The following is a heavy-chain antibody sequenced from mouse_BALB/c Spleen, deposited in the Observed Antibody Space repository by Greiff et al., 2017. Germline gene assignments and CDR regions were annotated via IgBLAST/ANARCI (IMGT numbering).Heavy chain of an antibody. V-gene: IGHV5-9-4*01. Sequence: EVHLVESGGGLVKPGGSLKLSCAASGLTFSSYAMSWVRQSPEKRLEWVAEISSGGSYTYYPDTVTGRFTISRDNAKNTLYLEMSSLRSEDTAMYYCAREDRYDGTWYAMDYWGQGTSVTVSS. CDR2: ISSGGSYT. CDR1: GLTFSSYA. J-gene: IGHJ4*01. D-gene: IGHD2-14*01. CDR3: AREDRYDGTWYAMDY.